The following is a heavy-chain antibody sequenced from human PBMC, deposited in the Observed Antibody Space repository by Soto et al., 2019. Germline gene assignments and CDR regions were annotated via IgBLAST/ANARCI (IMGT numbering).Heavy chain of an antibody. V-gene: IGHV3-33*01. D-gene: IGHD3-10*01. CDR2: IWYDGSNK. CDR1: GFTFSSYG. Sequence: QVQLVESGGGVVQPGRSLRLSCAASGFTFSSYGMHWVRQAPGKGLEWVAVIWYDGSNKYYADSVKGRFTISRDNSKNTLDLQMNSLRAEDTAVYYCARDQGRYYGSGSYSYWGQGTLVTVSS. CDR3: ARDQGRYYGSGSYSY. J-gene: IGHJ4*02.